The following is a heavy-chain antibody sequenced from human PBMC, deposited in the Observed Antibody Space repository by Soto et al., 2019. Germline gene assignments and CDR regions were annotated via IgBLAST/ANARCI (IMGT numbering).Heavy chain of an antibody. V-gene: IGHV3-23*01. CDR1: GFTFSSHA. Sequence: GGSLRLSCAASGFTFSSHAMSWVRQAPGKGREWVSASSGSGGSTDDTDSVKGRFTITRDNAKNTLYLQMSSLRAVDMTVYFCAKWVYRSGGNNAFNSWGQGTMVTVS. CDR3: AKWVYRSGGNNAFNS. J-gene: IGHJ3*02. CDR2: SSGSGGST. D-gene: IGHD2-8*01.